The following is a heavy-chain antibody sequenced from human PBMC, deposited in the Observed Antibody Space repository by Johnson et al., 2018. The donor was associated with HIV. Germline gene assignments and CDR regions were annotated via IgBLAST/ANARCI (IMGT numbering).Heavy chain of an antibody. CDR2: IYSGGNT. J-gene: IGHJ3*02. V-gene: IGHV3-53*01. CDR3: ARDNEDIVLVGAFDI. CDR1: GFTVTNNY. D-gene: IGHD2-8*02. Sequence: VQLVESGGGLIQPGGSLRLSCAASGFTVTNNYMSWVRQAPGKGLEWVSVIYSGGNTYYADSLKGRFTISRDKSKNTLYLQMNSLRAEDTAVYYCARDNEDIVLVGAFDIWGQGTMVTVSS.